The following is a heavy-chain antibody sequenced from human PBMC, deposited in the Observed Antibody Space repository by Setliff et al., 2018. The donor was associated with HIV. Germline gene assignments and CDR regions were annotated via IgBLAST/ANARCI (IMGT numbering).Heavy chain of an antibody. CDR2: ASPSGGTT. Sequence: GESLKISCKASDLAFSSYAMSWVRQAPGKGLEWVSIASPSGGTTYYADSVKGRFTISRDNSKSTLYLQMNSLKTEDTAVYYCAKPRRYNTYYFDHWGQGTLVTVSS. CDR3: AKPRRYNTYYFDH. J-gene: IGHJ4*02. CDR1: DLAFSSYA. V-gene: IGHV3-23*01. D-gene: IGHD3-3*01.